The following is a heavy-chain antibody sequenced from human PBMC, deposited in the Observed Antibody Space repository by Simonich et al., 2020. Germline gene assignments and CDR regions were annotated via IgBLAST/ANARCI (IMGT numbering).Heavy chain of an antibody. CDR3: ARDGLGTAYYYYMDV. Sequence: EVQLVESGGGLVQPGGSLRLSCAASGFTFGSYWRSWVREAQGKGLEWVANIKKDGSEKYYVDSVKGRFTISRDNAKNSLYLQMNSLRAEDTAVYYCARDGLGTAYYYYMDVWGKGTTVTVSS. CDR2: IKKDGSEK. CDR1: GFTFGSYW. D-gene: IGHD7-27*01. J-gene: IGHJ6*03. V-gene: IGHV3-7*01.